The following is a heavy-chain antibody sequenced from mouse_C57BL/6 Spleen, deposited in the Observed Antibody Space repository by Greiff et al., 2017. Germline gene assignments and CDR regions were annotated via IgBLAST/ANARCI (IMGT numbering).Heavy chain of an antibody. CDR1: GYAFSSYW. CDR2: IYPGDGDT. J-gene: IGHJ4*01. CDR3: ARGGSVGDYAMDY. D-gene: IGHD1-1*01. V-gene: IGHV1-80*01. Sequence: QVQLQQSGAELVKPGASVKISCKASGYAFSSYWMNWVKQRPGKGLEWIGQIYPGDGDTNYNGKFKGKATLTADKSSSTAYMQLSSLTSEDSAVYFCARGGSVGDYAMDYWGQGTSVTVAS.